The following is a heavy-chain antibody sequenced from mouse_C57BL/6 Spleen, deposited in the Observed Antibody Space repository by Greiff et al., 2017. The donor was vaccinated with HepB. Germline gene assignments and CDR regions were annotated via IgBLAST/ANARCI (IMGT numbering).Heavy chain of an antibody. CDR3: ARYGNYYFDY. CDR1: GFTFSVYY. J-gene: IGHJ2*01. D-gene: IGHD2-1*01. Sequence: EVQLVESEGGLVQPGSSMKLSCTASGFTFSVYYMAWVRQVPEKGLEWVANINYDGSSTYYLDSLKSRFIISRDNAKNILYLQMSSLKSEDTATYYCARYGNYYFDYWGQGTTLTVSS. CDR2: INYDGSST. V-gene: IGHV5-16*01.